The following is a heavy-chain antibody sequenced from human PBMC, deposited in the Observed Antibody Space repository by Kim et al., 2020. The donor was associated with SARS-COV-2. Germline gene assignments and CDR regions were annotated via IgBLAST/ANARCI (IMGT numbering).Heavy chain of an antibody. CDR3: ARLAAAGLRTLDP. Sequence: NPSLKIRVTISVDTSKNQFSLKLSSVTAADTAVYYCARLAAAGLRTLDPWGQGTLVTVSS. D-gene: IGHD6-13*01. J-gene: IGHJ5*02. V-gene: IGHV4-30-2*05.